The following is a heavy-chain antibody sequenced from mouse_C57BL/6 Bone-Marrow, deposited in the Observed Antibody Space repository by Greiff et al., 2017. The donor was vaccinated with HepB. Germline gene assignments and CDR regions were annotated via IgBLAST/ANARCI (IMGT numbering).Heavy chain of an antibody. V-gene: IGHV3-6*01. CDR2: ISYDGSN. CDR1: GYSITSGYY. D-gene: IGHD1-1*01. CDR3: ARDAYGSSYGFAY. Sequence: EESGPGLVKPSQSLSLTCSVTGYSITSGYYWNWIRQFPGNKLEWMGYISYDGSNNYNPSLKNRISITRDTSKNQFFLKLNSVTTEDTATYYCARDAYGSSYGFAYWGQGTLVTVSA. J-gene: IGHJ3*01.